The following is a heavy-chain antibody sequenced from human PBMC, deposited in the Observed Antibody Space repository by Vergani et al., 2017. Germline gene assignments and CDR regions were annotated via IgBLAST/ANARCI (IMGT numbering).Heavy chain of an antibody. CDR3: ARAFCSSTSCYLDY. Sequence: EVQLVASGGGLVQPGGSLRLSCAASGFTFSSYDMHWVRQATGKGLEGVSAIGTAGDTYYPGSVKGRFTISRENAKNSLYLQMNSLRAGDTAVYYCARAFCSSTSCYLDYWGQGTLVTVSS. CDR2: IGTAGDT. D-gene: IGHD2-2*01. J-gene: IGHJ4*02. CDR1: GFTFSSYD. V-gene: IGHV3-13*01.